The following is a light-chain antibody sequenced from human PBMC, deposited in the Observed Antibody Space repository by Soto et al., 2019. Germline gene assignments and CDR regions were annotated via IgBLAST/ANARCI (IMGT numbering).Light chain of an antibody. J-gene: IGKJ4*01. CDR1: QNGYNN. V-gene: IGKV3-15*01. CDR2: DAS. Sequence: EIVMTQSPATLSVSPGEGATLSCKASQNGYNNLPWYQQRPGQPPRLLIYDASTRATGISARFSGSGYGTEFTLTISSLQSEDFAVYFCQQCRNWTLTFGGGTKVEIK. CDR3: QQCRNWTLT.